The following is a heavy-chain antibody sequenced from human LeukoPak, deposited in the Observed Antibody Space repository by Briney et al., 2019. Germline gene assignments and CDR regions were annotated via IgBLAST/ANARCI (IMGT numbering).Heavy chain of an antibody. Sequence: GASVNVSCKASGYTFTGYYMHWVRQAPGQGLEWMGWISAYNGNTNYAQKLQGRVTMTTDTSTSTAYMELRSLRSDDTAVYYCARGSGHSSSWYFGVGEEVHWGQGTLVTVSS. CDR1: GYTFTGYY. D-gene: IGHD6-13*01. CDR3: ARGSGHSSSWYFGVGEEVH. CDR2: ISAYNGNT. V-gene: IGHV1-18*04. J-gene: IGHJ4*02.